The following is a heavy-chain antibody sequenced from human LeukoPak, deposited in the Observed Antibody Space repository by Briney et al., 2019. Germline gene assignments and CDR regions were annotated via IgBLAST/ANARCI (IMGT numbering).Heavy chain of an antibody. Sequence: SVKVSCKASGYTFTGYYMHWVRQPPGQALEWMGRINPNSGGTNYAQKFQGRVTMTRDTSITTAYMELSRPRSDDTAVYYCARDNYGDYERDWFDPWGQGTLVTVSS. CDR2: INPNSGGT. V-gene: IGHV1-2*06. D-gene: IGHD4-17*01. J-gene: IGHJ5*02. CDR1: GYTFTGYY. CDR3: ARDNYGDYERDWFDP.